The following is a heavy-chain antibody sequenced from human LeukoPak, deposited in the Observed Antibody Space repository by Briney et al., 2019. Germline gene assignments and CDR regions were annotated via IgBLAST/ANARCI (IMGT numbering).Heavy chain of an antibody. Sequence: ASETLSLTCAVYGGSFSGYYWSWIRQPPGKGLEWIGEINHSGSTNYNPSLKSRVTISVDTSKNQFSLKLSSVTAADTAVYYCARNLWIVGATPNFDYWGQGTLVTVSS. J-gene: IGHJ4*02. D-gene: IGHD1-26*01. CDR3: ARNLWIVGATPNFDY. CDR2: INHSGST. V-gene: IGHV4-34*01. CDR1: GGSFSGYY.